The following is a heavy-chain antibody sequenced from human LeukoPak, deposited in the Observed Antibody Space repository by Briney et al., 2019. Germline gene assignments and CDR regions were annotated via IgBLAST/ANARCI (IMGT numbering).Heavy chain of an antibody. V-gene: IGHV3-23*01. CDR2: ISTSAGDT. D-gene: IGHD2-2*02. CDR3: ARDPGYCSSTSCYKFFDY. J-gene: IGHJ4*02. Sequence: GGSLRLSCAASGFTFSSYAMSWVRQAPGKGLEWVSAISTSAGDTYYADSVKGRFTVSRDNAKNSLYLQMNSLRAEDTAVYYCARDPGYCSSTSCYKFFDYWGQGTLVTVSS. CDR1: GFTFSSYA.